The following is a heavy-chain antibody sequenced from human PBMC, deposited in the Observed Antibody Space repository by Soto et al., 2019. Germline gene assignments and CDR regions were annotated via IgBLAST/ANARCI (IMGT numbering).Heavy chain of an antibody. CDR1: GGSISYEYYH. Sequence: QVQLQQSGPGLVKPSQTLSLTCTVSGGSISYEYYHWTWIRQSPGKGLEWIGYIHYSGSIIYNPSFKSRVTISVATSKTQFSLQLSSVTAADTAVYFCAREDDGGDRDYYGLDVWGQGTTVTVSS. V-gene: IGHV4-30-4*08. CDR3: AREDDGGDRDYYGLDV. CDR2: IHYSGSI. D-gene: IGHD2-21*02. J-gene: IGHJ6*02.